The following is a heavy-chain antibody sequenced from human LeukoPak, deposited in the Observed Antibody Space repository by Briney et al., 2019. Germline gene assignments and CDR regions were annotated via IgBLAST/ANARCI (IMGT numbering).Heavy chain of an antibody. V-gene: IGHV1-2*02. CDR3: VRVGYCSGGSCYGFDY. CDR1: GYTFTGYY. J-gene: IGHJ4*02. CDR2: INPNSGGT. Sequence: AASVKVSCKASGYTFTGYYMHWVRQAPGQGLEWMGWINPNSGGTNYAQKFQGRVTMTRDTSISTAYMELSRLTSDDTAMYYCVRVGYCSGGSCYGFDYWGQGTLVTVSS. D-gene: IGHD2-15*01.